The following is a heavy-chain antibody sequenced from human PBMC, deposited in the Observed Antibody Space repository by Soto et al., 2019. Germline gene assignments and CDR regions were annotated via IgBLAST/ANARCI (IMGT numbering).Heavy chain of an antibody. J-gene: IGHJ6*02. CDR3: ARWPKIYYYYGMDV. Sequence: SETLSLTCAVYGGSFSGYYWSWIRRPTGKGLEWIGEINHSGSTNYNPSLKSRVTISVDTSKNQFSLKLSSVTAADTAVYYCARWPKIYYYYGMDVWGQGTTVTVSS. CDR1: GGSFSGYY. V-gene: IGHV4-34*01. CDR2: INHSGST.